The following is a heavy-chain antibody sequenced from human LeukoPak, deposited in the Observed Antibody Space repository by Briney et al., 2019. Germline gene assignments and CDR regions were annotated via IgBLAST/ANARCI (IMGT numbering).Heavy chain of an antibody. CDR1: GGSISSYY. V-gene: IGHV4-59*12. CDR3: ARVRYYDFWSGPFDY. J-gene: IGHJ4*02. Sequence: SETLSLTCTVSGGSISSYYWSWIRQPPGKGLEWIGYIYYSGSTNYNPSLKSRVTISVDTSKNQFSLKLSSVTAADTAVYYCARVRYYDFWSGPFDYWGQGTLVTVSS. CDR2: IYYSGST. D-gene: IGHD3-3*01.